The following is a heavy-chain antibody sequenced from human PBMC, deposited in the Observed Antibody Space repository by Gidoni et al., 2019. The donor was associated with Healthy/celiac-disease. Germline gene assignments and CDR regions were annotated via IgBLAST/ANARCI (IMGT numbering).Heavy chain of an antibody. CDR3: AKGRRGTGAAFDI. Sequence: EVQLLESGGGLVQPGGSLRLSCAASGFTFRSYDMSWVRQAPGKGLEWVSAISGSGGSTYYADSLKGRFTISRDNSKNTMYLQMNSLRAEDTAVYYCAKGRRGTGAAFDIWGQGTMVTVSS. D-gene: IGHD3-10*01. J-gene: IGHJ3*02. CDR1: GFTFRSYD. CDR2: ISGSGGST. V-gene: IGHV3-23*01.